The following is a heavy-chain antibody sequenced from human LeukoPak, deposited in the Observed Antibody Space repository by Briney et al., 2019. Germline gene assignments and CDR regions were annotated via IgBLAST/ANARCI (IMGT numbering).Heavy chain of an antibody. CDR2: IYYSGST. D-gene: IGHD3-3*01. CDR1: GGSISSYY. V-gene: IGHV4-59*01. Sequence: SETLSLTCTVSGGSISSYYWSWIRQPPGKGLEWIGYIYYSGSTNYNPSLKSRVTISVDTSKNQFSLKLSSVTAADTAVYYCARDHRPYYDFWSGYKPFVIWGQGTMVTVSS. J-gene: IGHJ3*02. CDR3: ARDHRPYYDFWSGYKPFVI.